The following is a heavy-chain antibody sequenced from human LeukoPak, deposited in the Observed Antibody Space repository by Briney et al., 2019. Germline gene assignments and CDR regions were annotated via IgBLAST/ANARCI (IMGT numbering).Heavy chain of an antibody. Sequence: ASVTASCKASGYTFSSYYIHWVRQAPGQGLEWMGIINPSGGSTSYSQKFQGRVTMTRDTSTSTVFMELSSLRSEDTAVYFCARGPPGRVYDTSKRGLLDDRGRGSLVTVSS. V-gene: IGHV1-46*01. CDR1: GYTFSSYY. J-gene: IGHJ4*02. CDR2: INPSGGST. D-gene: IGHD3-22*01. CDR3: ARGPPGRVYDTSKRGLLDD.